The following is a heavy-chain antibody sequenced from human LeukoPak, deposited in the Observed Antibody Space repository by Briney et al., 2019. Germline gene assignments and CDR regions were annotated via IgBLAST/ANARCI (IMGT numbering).Heavy chain of an antibody. J-gene: IGHJ5*02. CDR2: ISYDGSNK. D-gene: IGHD6-13*01. V-gene: IGHV3-30*18. CDR3: AKVDSSSWFDP. Sequence: PGRSLRLSCAASGFTFSSYGMHWVRQAPGKGLEWVAVISYDGSNKYYADSVKGRFTISRDNSKNTLYLRMNSLRAEDTAVYYCAKVDSSSWFDPWGQGTLVTVSS. CDR1: GFTFSSYG.